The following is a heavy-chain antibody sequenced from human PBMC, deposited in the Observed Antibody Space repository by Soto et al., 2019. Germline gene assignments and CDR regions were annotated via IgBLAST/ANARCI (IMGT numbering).Heavy chain of an antibody. CDR3: ARVVGALGHWFDP. D-gene: IGHD1-26*01. V-gene: IGHV1-18*01. J-gene: IGHJ5*02. CDR2: ISAYNYNT. CDR1: GYTFTSYG. Sequence: ASVKVSCKASGYTFTSYGLSWVRQAPGQGLEWMGRISAYNYNTNYAQKLQGRVTMTTDTSTSTAYMELRSLRSDNTAVYYCARVVGALGHWFDPWGQGTLVTVSS.